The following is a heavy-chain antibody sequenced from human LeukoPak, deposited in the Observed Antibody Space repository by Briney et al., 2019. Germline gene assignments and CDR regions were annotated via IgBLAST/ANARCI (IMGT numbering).Heavy chain of an antibody. CDR2: IYYSGST. V-gene: IGHV4-59*01. CDR1: GGSIISYY. D-gene: IGHD6-6*01. CDR3: ARDMGSSDDAFDI. J-gene: IGHJ3*02. Sequence: SETLSLTCTVSGGSIISYYWSWIRQPPGKGLEWIGYIYYSGSTNYNPSLKSRVTISVDTSKNQFSLKLSSVTAADTAVYYCARDMGSSDDAFDIWGQGTMVTVSS.